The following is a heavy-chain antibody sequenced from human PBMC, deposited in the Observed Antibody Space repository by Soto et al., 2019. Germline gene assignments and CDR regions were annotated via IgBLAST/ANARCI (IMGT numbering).Heavy chain of an antibody. CDR3: SESIAARAYYYYGMDV. CDR1: GGTFSSYA. D-gene: IGHD6-6*01. J-gene: IGHJ6*02. V-gene: IGHV1-69*13. CDR2: IIPIFGTA. Sequence: SVKVSCKASGGTFSSYAISWVRQAPGHGLEWMGGIIPIFGTANYAQKFQGRVTITADESTSTAYMELSSLRSEDTAVYYCSESIAARAYYYYGMDVWGQGTTITVSS.